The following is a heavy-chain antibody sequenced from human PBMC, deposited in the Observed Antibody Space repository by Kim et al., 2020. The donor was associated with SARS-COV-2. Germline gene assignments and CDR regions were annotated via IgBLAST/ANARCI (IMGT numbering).Heavy chain of an antibody. V-gene: IGHV4-34*01. CDR1: GGSFSGYY. Sequence: SETLSLTCAVYGGSFSGYYWSWIRQPPGKGLEWIGEINHSGSTNYNPSLKSRVTISVDTSKNQFSLKLSSVTAADTAVYYCARGRHHQPFDYWGQGTLVTVSS. CDR3: ARGRHHQPFDY. J-gene: IGHJ4*02. CDR2: INHSGST.